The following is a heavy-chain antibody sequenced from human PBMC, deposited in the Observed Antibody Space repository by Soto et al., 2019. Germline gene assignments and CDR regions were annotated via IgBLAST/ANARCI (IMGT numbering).Heavy chain of an antibody. J-gene: IGHJ4*02. CDR3: ARDRDYGSGSYYFDY. V-gene: IGHV1-3*01. Sequence: GASVKVSCKASGYTFSNYAIHWVRQAPGQRLEWMGWMDGDTGNTKHSQKFQGGVTITRDTSATTAYMELSSLRSEDTAIYYCARDRDYGSGSYYFDYWGQGALVTVSS. D-gene: IGHD3-10*01. CDR1: GYTFSNYA. CDR2: MDGDTGNT.